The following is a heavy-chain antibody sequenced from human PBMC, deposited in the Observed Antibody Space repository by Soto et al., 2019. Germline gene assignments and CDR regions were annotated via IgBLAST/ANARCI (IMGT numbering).Heavy chain of an antibody. CDR3: ARGPRGYVYYHGMDV. CDR1: GGSISSYY. J-gene: IGHJ6*02. V-gene: IGHV4-4*07. D-gene: IGHD3-10*01. CDR2: IDTSGTT. Sequence: PSETLSLTCTVSGGSISSYYVSWIRQSAGKGLEWIGRIDTSGTTNYNPSLKSRVTTSVDAPKNHFSLNLSSVTAADTAVYYCARGPRGYVYYHGMDVWGQGTTVTVSS.